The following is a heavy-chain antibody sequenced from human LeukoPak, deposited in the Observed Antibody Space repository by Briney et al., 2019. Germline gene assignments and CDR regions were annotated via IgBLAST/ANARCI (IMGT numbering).Heavy chain of an antibody. CDR1: GGSISTYY. D-gene: IGHD3-10*01. CDR3: ARYGSGTYRQFDY. J-gene: IGHJ4*02. Sequence: SETLSLTCTVSGGSISTYYWSWTRQPPGKGLEWIGYIYYTGSTNYNPSLKSRVTISVDTSRNHFSLKLSSVTAADTAVYYCARYGSGTYRQFDYWGQGTLVTVSS. CDR2: IYYTGST. V-gene: IGHV4-59*01.